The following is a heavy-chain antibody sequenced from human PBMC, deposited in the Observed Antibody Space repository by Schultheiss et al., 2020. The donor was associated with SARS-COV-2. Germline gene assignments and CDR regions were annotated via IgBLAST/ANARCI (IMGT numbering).Heavy chain of an antibody. CDR2: IYYSGST. CDR3: ARHVVVVVPAASHFDY. Sequence: SETLSLTCTVSGGSISSYYWSWIRQPPGKGLEWIGYIYYSGSTNYNPSLKSRVTISVDTSKNQFSLKLSSVTAADTAVYYCARHVVVVVPAASHFDYWGQGTLVTVSS. D-gene: IGHD2-2*01. J-gene: IGHJ4*02. V-gene: IGHV4-59*08. CDR1: GGSISSYY.